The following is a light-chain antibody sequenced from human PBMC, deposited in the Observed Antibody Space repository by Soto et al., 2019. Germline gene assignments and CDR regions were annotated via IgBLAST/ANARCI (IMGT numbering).Light chain of an antibody. CDR1: NSNIGTYT. CDR2: SSN. J-gene: IGLJ3*02. CDR3: AAWDGSLNGGV. V-gene: IGLV1-44*01. Sequence: QSVLTQPPSASGTPGQRVTISCFGSNSNIGTYTVNWYQQHPGTAPKLLIYSSNQRPSGVPDRFSGSKSGTSASLAISGLQSGDEADYYCAAWDGSLNGGVFGGGTKVTVL.